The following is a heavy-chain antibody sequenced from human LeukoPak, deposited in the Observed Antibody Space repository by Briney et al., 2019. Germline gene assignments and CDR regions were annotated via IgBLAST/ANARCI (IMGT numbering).Heavy chain of an antibody. Sequence: SETLSLTCAVYGGSFSGYYWSWIRQPPGKGLEWLGEINHSGSTNYNPSLKSRVTISVDTSKNQFSLKLSSVTAADTAVYYCARGPSFHYYGSGSYGYWGQGTLVTVSS. CDR1: GGSFSGYY. CDR2: INHSGST. D-gene: IGHD3-10*01. CDR3: ARGPSFHYYGSGSYGY. V-gene: IGHV4-34*01. J-gene: IGHJ4*02.